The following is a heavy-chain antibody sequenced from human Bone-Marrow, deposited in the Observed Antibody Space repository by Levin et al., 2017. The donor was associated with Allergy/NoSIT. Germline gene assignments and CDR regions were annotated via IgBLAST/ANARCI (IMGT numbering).Heavy chain of an antibody. CDR3: ATSDTAQVTELPY. J-gene: IGHJ4*02. CDR2: IVPMLGVA. CDR1: GGTFSSFNNFA. Sequence: SVKVSCKASGGTFSSFNNFAISWVRQAPGQGLEWMGGIVPMLGVANYAQKFQGRVTISADESTTTTYMELSSLRSEDTAVYYCATSDTAQVTELPYWGQGTLVTVSS. D-gene: IGHD4-23*01. V-gene: IGHV1-69*10.